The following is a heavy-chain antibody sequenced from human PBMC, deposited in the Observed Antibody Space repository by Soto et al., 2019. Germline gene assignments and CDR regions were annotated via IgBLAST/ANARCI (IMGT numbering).Heavy chain of an antibody. CDR3: ARDLWGYCGVGCYPLDV. V-gene: IGHV4-59*01. Sequence: SEPLSLTFTVSGASISRYYWSWIRQTPGKGLEWIGYLYNTGSTIYNPSLKSRVTISVDTSKNQFSLKMNSVTAADTAVYYCARDLWGYCGVGCYPLDVWGQGTTVT. CDR2: LYNTGST. CDR1: GASISRYY. D-gene: IGHD2-21*02. J-gene: IGHJ6*02.